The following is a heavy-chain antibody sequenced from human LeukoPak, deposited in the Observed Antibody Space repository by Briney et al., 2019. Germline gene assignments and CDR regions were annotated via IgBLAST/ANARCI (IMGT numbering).Heavy chain of an antibody. CDR2: IHYSGSA. CDR3: ARLERSKYYYDSSGYYFAGGMDV. CDR1: GGSISSSSYY. Sequence: PSETLSLTCTVSGGSISSSSYYWGWLRQPPGKGLEWIGSIHYSGSAYYNPSLKSRVTISVDTSKNQFSLKLSSVTAADTAVYYCARLERSKYYYDSSGYYFAGGMDVWGQGTTVTVS. J-gene: IGHJ6*02. V-gene: IGHV4-39*01. D-gene: IGHD3-22*01.